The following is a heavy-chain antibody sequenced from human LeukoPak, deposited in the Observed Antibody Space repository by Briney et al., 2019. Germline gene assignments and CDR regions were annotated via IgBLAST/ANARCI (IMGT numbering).Heavy chain of an antibody. J-gene: IGHJ1*01. D-gene: IGHD4-17*01. CDR3: AGSTVTRLAEYFQH. CDR1: GGTFSSYA. V-gene: IGHV1-69*13. CDR2: IIPIFGTA. Sequence: GASVKVSCKASGGTFSSYAISWVRQAPGQGLEWMGGIIPIFGTANYAQKFQGRVTITADESTSTAYMELSSLRSEDTAVYYCAGSTVTRLAEYFQHWGQGTLVIVSS.